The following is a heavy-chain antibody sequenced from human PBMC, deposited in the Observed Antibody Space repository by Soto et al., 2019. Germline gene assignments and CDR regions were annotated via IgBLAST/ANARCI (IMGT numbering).Heavy chain of an antibody. J-gene: IGHJ4*02. D-gene: IGHD3-16*02. CDR2: IKHDTSEA. CDR1: GFKFRDYW. V-gene: IGHV3-7*03. Sequence: EVQLVESGGGLVQPGRSLRLSCAASGFKFRDYWMSWVRQAPGKGLEWVGNIKHDTSEAHYADSEKGRFTITRDNIKNFVFLQMNGLRADDTASYYCARDGLLFSGPYRPSRFDYWGLGTQVTVSS. CDR3: ARDGLLFSGPYRPSRFDY.